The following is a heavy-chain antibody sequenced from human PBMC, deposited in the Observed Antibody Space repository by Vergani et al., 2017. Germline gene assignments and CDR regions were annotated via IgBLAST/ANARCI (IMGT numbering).Heavy chain of an antibody. CDR3: AKDRSLAAAGLEYFQH. V-gene: IGHV3-23*04. CDR2: IRGSGGST. D-gene: IGHD6-13*01. CDR1: GFTFSSYA. J-gene: IGHJ1*01. Sequence: EVQLVESGGGLVQPGGSLRLSCAASGFTFSSYAMSWVRQAPGKGLEWVSAIRGSGGSTYYADSVKGRFTISRDNSKNTLYLQMNSLRAEDTAVYYCAKDRSLAAAGLEYFQHWGQGTLVTVSS.